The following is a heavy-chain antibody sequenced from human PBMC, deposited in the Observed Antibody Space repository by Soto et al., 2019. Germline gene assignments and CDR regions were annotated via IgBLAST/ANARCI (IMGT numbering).Heavy chain of an antibody. Sequence: PGGSLRLSCAASGFTFDSPYSHGMSWVRQSPGKGPEWVSTISSNGANTHYAESVKGRFTISKDASRNTVHLHMNSLRAEDTATYFCVSWVSAHFDYWGHGTPVTFSS. CDR1: GFTFDSPYSHG. V-gene: IGHV3-23*01. CDR2: ISSNGANT. CDR3: VSWVSAHFDY. D-gene: IGHD2-8*01. J-gene: IGHJ4*01.